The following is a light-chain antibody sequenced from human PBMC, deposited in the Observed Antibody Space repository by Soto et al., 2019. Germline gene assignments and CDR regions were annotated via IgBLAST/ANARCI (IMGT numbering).Light chain of an antibody. CDR2: WAY. CDR1: QSVLYSSNNKNY. V-gene: IGKV4-1*01. CDR3: QQYYSTPQT. Sequence: DIAMTQSPDSLAVSLGERATINCKSSQSVLYSSNNKNYLAWYQQKPGQPPKLLIYWAYTRESGVPDRFGGSGSGTDFTLTISSLQAEDVAAYYCQQYYSTPQTFGQGTKVEIK. J-gene: IGKJ1*01.